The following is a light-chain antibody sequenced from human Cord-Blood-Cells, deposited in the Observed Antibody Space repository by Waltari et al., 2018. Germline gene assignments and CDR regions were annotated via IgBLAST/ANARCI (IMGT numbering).Light chain of an antibody. CDR2: QDS. CDR3: QAWDSSTAV. V-gene: IGLV3-1*01. J-gene: IGLJ2*01. Sequence: SYELTQPPSVSVSPGQTASITCSGDKLGDKYACWYQQKPGQPHVLVIYQDSKRPSGIPERFSGSNSGNTATLTISGTQAMDEADYYCQAWDSSTAVFGGGTKLTVL. CDR1: KLGDKY.